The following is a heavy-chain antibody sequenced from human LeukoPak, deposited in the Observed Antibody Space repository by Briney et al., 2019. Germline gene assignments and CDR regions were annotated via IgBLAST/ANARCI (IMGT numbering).Heavy chain of an antibody. Sequence: SETLSLTCTVSGGSVSSGSHYWSWIRQPPGKGLEWIGYIYYSGSTNYNPSLKSRVTISVDTSKNQFSLKLSSVTAADTAVYYCASRPTGRAAGAFDIWGQGTMVTVSS. CDR3: ASRPTGRAAGAFDI. D-gene: IGHD6-25*01. CDR1: GGSVSSGSHY. V-gene: IGHV4-61*01. CDR2: IYYSGST. J-gene: IGHJ3*02.